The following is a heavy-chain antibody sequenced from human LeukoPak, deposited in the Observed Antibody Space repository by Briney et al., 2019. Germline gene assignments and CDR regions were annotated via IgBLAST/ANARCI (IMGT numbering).Heavy chain of an antibody. CDR3: ATGRAVRWQPTI. Sequence: ASVKVSCKASGGTFSSYAISWVRQAPGQGLEWMGGIIPIFGTANYAQKFQGRVTITADKSTSTAYMELSSLRSEDTAVYYCATGRAVRWQPTIWGQGTLVTVSS. V-gene: IGHV1-69*06. D-gene: IGHD3-10*02. CDR1: GGTFSSYA. J-gene: IGHJ4*02. CDR2: IIPIFGTA.